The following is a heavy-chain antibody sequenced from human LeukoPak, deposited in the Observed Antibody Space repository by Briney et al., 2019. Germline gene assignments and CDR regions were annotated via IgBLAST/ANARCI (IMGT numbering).Heavy chain of an antibody. CDR1: GGSFSGYY. D-gene: IGHD1-7*01. CDR2: INHSGST. CDR3: ARGPGVQPTTSGPFDY. Sequence: SETLSLTCAVYGGSFSGYYWSWIRQPPGKGLEWIGEINHSGSTNYNPSLKSRVTISVDTSKNQFSLKLSSVTAADTAVYYCARGPGVQPTTSGPFDYWGQGTLVTVSS. J-gene: IGHJ4*02. V-gene: IGHV4-34*01.